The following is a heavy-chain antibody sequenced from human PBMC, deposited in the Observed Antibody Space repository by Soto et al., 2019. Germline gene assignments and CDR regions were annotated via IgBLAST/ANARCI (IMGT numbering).Heavy chain of an antibody. D-gene: IGHD2-2*01. CDR2: IYHSGST. Sequence: TLALTCAVSGGSISRGGYSWSWIRQPPGKGLEWIGYIYHSGSTYYNPSLKSRVTISVDRSKNQFSLKLSSVTAADTAVYYCARVPDRWGQGTLVTVS. CDR3: ARVPDR. J-gene: IGHJ5*02. V-gene: IGHV4-30-2*01. CDR1: GGSISRGGYS.